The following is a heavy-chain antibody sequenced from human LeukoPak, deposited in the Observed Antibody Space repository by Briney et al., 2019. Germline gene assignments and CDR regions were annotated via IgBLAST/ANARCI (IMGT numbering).Heavy chain of an antibody. D-gene: IGHD4-23*01. V-gene: IGHV1-46*01. Sequence: ASVKVSCKASGYTFTSYYMHWVRQAPGQGLEWMGIINPSGGSTSYAQKFQGRVTITADESTSTAYMELSSLKSEDTAVYYCARKAGGGNFYILDYWGQGTLVTVSS. CDR2: INPSGGST. CDR1: GYTFTSYY. CDR3: ARKAGGGNFYILDY. J-gene: IGHJ4*02.